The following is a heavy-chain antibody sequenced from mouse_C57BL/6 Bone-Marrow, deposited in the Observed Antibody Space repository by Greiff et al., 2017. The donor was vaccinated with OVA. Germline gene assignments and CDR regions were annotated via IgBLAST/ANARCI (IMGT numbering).Heavy chain of an antibody. V-gene: IGHV3-8*01. CDR2: ISYSGST. J-gene: IGHJ1*03. CDR3: ARYTLYGYDVGYFDV. D-gene: IGHD2-2*01. Sequence: EVMLVESGPGLAKPSQTLSLTCSVTGYSITSDYWNWIRKFPGNKLEYMGYISYSGSTYYNPSLKSRISITRDTSKNQYYLQLNSVTTEDTATYYCARYTLYGYDVGYFDVWGTGTTVTVSS. CDR1: GYSITSDY.